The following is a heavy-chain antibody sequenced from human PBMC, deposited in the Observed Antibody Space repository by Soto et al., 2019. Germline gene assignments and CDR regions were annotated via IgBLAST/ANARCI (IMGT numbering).Heavy chain of an antibody. CDR1: GYSFTIYW. D-gene: IGHD4-4*01. V-gene: IGHV5-10-1*01. J-gene: IGHJ6*02. CDR2: IDPSDSYT. Sequence: GESLKISCQCSGYSFTIYWISWVRQMPGKGLEWMGRIDPSDSYTNYSPSFQGHVTISADKSISTAYLQWSSLKASDTAMYCCARARTHTVAPAHYGMDVWGRGTTVTVSS. CDR3: ARARTHTVAPAHYGMDV.